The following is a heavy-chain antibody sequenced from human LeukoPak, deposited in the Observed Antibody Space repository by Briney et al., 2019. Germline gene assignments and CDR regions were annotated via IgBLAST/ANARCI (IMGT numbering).Heavy chain of an antibody. CDR1: GGSISSSSYY. J-gene: IGHJ3*02. D-gene: IGHD2-15*01. CDR3: ARGDYCSGGSCYDHAFDI. Sequence: SETLSLTCTVSGGSISSSSYYWGWIRQPPGKGLEWIGSIYYSGSTYYNPSLKSRVTISVDTSKNQFSLKLSSVTAADTAVYYCARGDYCSGGSCYDHAFDIWGQGTMATVSS. CDR2: IYYSGST. V-gene: IGHV4-39*01.